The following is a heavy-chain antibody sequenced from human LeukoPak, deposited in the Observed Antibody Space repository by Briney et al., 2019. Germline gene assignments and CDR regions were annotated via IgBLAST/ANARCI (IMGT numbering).Heavy chain of an antibody. CDR1: DFNLTTKV. D-gene: IGHD3-10*01. CDR3: ARAVGYGAASYGFDT. CDR2: IIRDGTGA. J-gene: IGHJ3*02. Sequence: GGSLRLSCAASDFNLTTKVMHWVRQAPGKGLVLVSRIIRDGTGADYADSVKGRFAISRDSAKNTLYLQMNSLRAEDTAVYYCARAVGYGAASYGFDTWGQGTMVTVSS. V-gene: IGHV3-74*01.